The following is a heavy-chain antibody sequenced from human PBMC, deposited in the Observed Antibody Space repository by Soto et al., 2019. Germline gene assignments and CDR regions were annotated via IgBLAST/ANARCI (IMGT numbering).Heavy chain of an antibody. Sequence: GGSLRLSCAASGFTFSSYGMHWVRQAPGKGLEWVSAITYDSSYIYYADSVKGRFTISRDNAKNTLYLQMNSLRAEDTAVYYCAKQIIVVMAAAIYGMDVWGQGTTVTVSS. D-gene: IGHD2-2*01. CDR2: ITYDSSYI. CDR3: AKQIIVVMAAAIYGMDV. CDR1: GFTFSSYG. J-gene: IGHJ6*02. V-gene: IGHV3-30*18.